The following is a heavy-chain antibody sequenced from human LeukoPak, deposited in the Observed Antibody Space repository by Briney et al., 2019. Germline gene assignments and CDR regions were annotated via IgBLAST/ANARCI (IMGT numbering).Heavy chain of an antibody. D-gene: IGHD3-3*01. Sequence: SVKVSCKASGGTFSSYAISWVRQAPGQGLEWMGGIIPIFGTANYAQKFQGRVTITRNTSISTAYMELSSLRSEDTAVYYCAALDFWSGYTPIDYWGQGTLVTVSS. J-gene: IGHJ4*02. CDR2: IIPIFGTA. CDR3: AALDFWSGYTPIDY. CDR1: GGTFSSYA. V-gene: IGHV1-69*05.